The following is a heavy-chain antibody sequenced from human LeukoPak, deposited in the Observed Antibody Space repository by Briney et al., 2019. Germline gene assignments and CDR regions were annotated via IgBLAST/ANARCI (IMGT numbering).Heavy chain of an antibody. CDR1: GFTFSSHW. D-gene: IGHD5-12*01. V-gene: IGHV3-74*01. Sequence: PGGSLRPSCAASGFTFSSHWMHWVRQAPGKGLVWVSRMNTDGSSINYADSVKGRFTISRDNAKNTLYLQMNSLRAEDTAVYYCARGGEGYNGPGFNWGQGTLVTVSS. J-gene: IGHJ4*02. CDR2: MNTDGSSI. CDR3: ARGGEGYNGPGFN.